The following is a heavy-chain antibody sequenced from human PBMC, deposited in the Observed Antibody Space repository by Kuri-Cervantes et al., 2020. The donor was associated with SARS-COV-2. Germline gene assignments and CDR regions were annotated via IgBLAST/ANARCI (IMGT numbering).Heavy chain of an antibody. V-gene: IGHV1-18*01. CDR3: ARPRGIVVVPAAMGGAFDI. D-gene: IGHD2-2*01. Sequence: KISWKASGYTFTSYGISWVRQAPGQGLEWLGWISAYNGNTNYAQKLQGRVTMTTNTSTSTGYMELRSLRSDDTAVYYCARPRGIVVVPAAMGGAFDIWGQGTMVTVSS. CDR1: GYTFTSYG. CDR2: ISAYNGNT. J-gene: IGHJ3*02.